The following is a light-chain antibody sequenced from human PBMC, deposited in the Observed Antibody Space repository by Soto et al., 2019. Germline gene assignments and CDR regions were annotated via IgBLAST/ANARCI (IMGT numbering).Light chain of an antibody. CDR3: QQGYSTTPIT. Sequence: DIQMTQSPSSLSAAIGDRVTITCRASQSIKNYLNWHQHKPGAAPKLLIFGASNLESGVPSRFSGSGSGTEFTLSISSLQPEDFATYYCQQGYSTTPITFGQGTRMEIK. V-gene: IGKV1-39*01. CDR1: QSIKNY. CDR2: GAS. J-gene: IGKJ5*01.